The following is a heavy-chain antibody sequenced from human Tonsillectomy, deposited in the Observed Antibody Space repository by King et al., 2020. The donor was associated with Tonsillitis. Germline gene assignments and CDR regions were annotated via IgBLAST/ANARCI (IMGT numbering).Heavy chain of an antibody. J-gene: IGHJ3*02. CDR1: GGSIISSIYY. D-gene: IGHD6-19*01. CDR3: ARPRGQWLRDTFDI. V-gene: IGHV4-39*07. CDR2: IYYSGST. Sequence: QLQESGPGLVKPSETLSLTCTVSGGSIISSIYYRGWIRQPPGKGLEWIGSIYYSGSTYYNPSLKSRVTISVDTSKNQFSLKLSSVTAADTAVYYCARPRGQWLRDTFDIWGQGTMVTVSS.